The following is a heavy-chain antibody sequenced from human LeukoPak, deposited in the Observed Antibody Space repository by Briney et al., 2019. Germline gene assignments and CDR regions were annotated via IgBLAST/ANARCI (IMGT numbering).Heavy chain of an antibody. D-gene: IGHD3-9*01. CDR3: ARDCRADIITGPRFDY. J-gene: IGHJ4*02. CDR2: IRQDGSEK. V-gene: IGHV3-7*01. Sequence: GGSLRLSCAASGFTFSSYWMSWVRQAPGKGLEWVAIIRQDGSEKYYLESMKGRFTISRDNAKNSLYLHMNSLRAEDTAVYYCARDCRADIITGPRFDYWGQGTLVTVSS. CDR1: GFTFSSYW.